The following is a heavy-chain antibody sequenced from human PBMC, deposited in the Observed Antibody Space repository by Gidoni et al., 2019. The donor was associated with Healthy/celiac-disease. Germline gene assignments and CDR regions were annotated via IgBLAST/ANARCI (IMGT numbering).Heavy chain of an antibody. Sequence: EVQLVESGGGLVQPGGSLSLSCAASGFTVSSNYMSWVRQAPGKGLEGVSVIYSGGSTYYADSLKGRFTSSRDNSKNTLYLQMNSLRAEDTAVYYCARERRDYYDSSGYAIVDYWGQGTLVTVSS. D-gene: IGHD3-22*01. CDR2: IYSGGST. CDR1: GFTVSSNY. CDR3: ARERRDYYDSSGYAIVDY. V-gene: IGHV3-66*02. J-gene: IGHJ4*02.